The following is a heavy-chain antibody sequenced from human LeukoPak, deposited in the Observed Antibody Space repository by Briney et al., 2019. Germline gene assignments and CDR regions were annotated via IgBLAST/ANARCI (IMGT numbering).Heavy chain of an antibody. V-gene: IGHV3-7*01. CDR3: ARHLSGVTGYTYGRGIDY. CDR1: GFTFSSYW. D-gene: IGHD5-18*01. CDR2: INKDGSEK. Sequence: GESLRLSCAASGFTFSSYWMSWVRQAPGKGLEWVANINKDGSEKYYVDSVKGRFTISRDNAKTSLYLQMISLRAEDTAVYYCARHLSGVTGYTYGRGIDYWGQGTLVTVSS. J-gene: IGHJ4*02.